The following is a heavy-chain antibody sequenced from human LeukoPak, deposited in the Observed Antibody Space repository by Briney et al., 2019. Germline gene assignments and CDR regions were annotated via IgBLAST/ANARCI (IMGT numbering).Heavy chain of an antibody. CDR2: IFYRSQWSR. Sequence: SQTLSLTCAISGDSVSSKTGGWNWIRQSPSRGLEWLGRIFYRSQWSRDYAVSVRSRISINPDTSKNQFSLQLNSVTPEDSAIYYCARGGLVRGFMNSLIAFDIRGQGTMVTVSS. V-gene: IGHV6-1*01. CDR1: GDSVSSKTGG. CDR3: ARGGLVRGFMNSLIAFDI. J-gene: IGHJ3*02. D-gene: IGHD3-10*01.